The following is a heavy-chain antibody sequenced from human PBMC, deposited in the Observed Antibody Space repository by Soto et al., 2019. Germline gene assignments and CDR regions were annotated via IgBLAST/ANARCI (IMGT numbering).Heavy chain of an antibody. V-gene: IGHV6-1*01. D-gene: IGHD3-16*02. J-gene: IGHJ4*02. Sequence: SQTLSLTCAISGDSVSSNSAAWNWIRQSPSRGLEWLGRTYYRSKWYNDYAVSVKSRITINPDTSKNQFSLQLNSVTPEDTAVYYCARDPGYYDYIWGSYRHTNFDYWGQGTLVTVSS. CDR1: GDSVSSNSAA. CDR2: TYYRSKWYN. CDR3: ARDPGYYDYIWGSYRHTNFDY.